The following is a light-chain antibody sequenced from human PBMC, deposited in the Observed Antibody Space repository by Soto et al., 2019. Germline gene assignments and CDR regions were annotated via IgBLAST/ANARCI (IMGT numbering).Light chain of an antibody. CDR2: GAS. J-gene: IGKJ1*01. CDR1: QSISSL. CDR3: QQYNSYSPWT. V-gene: IGKV1-5*01. Sequence: DIQMTQSPSTLSASVGDRVTTTCRASQSISSLLAWYQQKPGKAPKLLIYGASSLESGVPSRFSGSGSGTEFTLTISSLQPDDFATYYCQQYNSYSPWTFGQGTKVDIK.